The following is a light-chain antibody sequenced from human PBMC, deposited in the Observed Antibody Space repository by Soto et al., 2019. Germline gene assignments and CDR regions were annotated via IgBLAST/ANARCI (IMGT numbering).Light chain of an antibody. J-gene: IGKJ4*01. CDR1: QSVSSSY. CDR2: GAS. V-gene: IGKV3-20*01. CDR3: QQYGSSPRTLT. Sequence: ELVMTQSPATLSVAPGERATLSCRASQSVSSSYLAWYQQKPGQAPRLLIYGASSRATGIPDRFSGSGSGTDFTLTISRLEPEDFVVYYCQQYGSSPRTLTFGGGTKVDIK.